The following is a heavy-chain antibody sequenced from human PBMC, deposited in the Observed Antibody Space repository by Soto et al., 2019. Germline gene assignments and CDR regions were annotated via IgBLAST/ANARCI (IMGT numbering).Heavy chain of an antibody. D-gene: IGHD2-21*02. CDR2: ISSVDGQI. V-gene: IGHV1-3*01. CDR1: GYTFTNYP. J-gene: IGHJ4*02. Sequence: QVQLVQSGTEVRKPGASVKLSCRASGYTFTNYPLHWVRQAPGQRPQWLVWISSVDGQIKYSQKFQGRVTLTTDTAASTTYMELSSLRSADTAMYYCARGFRDPSFSGFDYWGQGALVTVSS. CDR3: ARGFRDPSFSGFDY.